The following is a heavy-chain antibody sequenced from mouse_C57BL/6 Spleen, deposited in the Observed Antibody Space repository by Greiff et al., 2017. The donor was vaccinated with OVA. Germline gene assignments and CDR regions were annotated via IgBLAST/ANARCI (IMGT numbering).Heavy chain of an antibody. Sequence: VQLQQSGPGLVQPSQSLSITCTVSGFSLTSYGVHWVRQSPGKGLEWLGVIWRGGSTDYNAAYMSRLSITKDNSKSQVFFKMNSLQADDTAIYYCAKNYITTVHAMDYWGQGTSVTVSS. V-gene: IGHV2-5*01. CDR1: GFSLTSYG. CDR3: AKNYITTVHAMDY. D-gene: IGHD1-1*01. J-gene: IGHJ4*01. CDR2: IWRGGST.